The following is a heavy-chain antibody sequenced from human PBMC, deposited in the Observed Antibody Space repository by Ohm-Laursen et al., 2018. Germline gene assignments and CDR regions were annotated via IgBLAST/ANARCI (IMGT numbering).Heavy chain of an antibody. CDR1: GFTFSAYA. Sequence: SLRLSCAASGFTFSAYAIHWVRQAPGKGLEWVAAISNDGNNKYYADSVKGRFTISRDNSKNTLYLQMNSLRAEDTAVYYCAREEVSYYFDHWGQGTLVTVDS. CDR2: ISNDGNNK. CDR3: AREEVSYYFDH. V-gene: IGHV3-33*01. D-gene: IGHD2-8*01. J-gene: IGHJ4*02.